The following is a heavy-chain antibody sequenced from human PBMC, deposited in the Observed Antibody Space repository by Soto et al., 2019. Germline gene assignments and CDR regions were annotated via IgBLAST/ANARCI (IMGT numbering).Heavy chain of an antibody. CDR3: SRDGDFYGLDV. J-gene: IGHJ6*02. Sequence: LRLSCTFSGFTSDDYDYALTWVRQAPGKGLQWLGLIRGSTYGGTTEYAASVKGRFTISRDDSKGITYLQMNSLKTEDTAVYYCSRDGDFYGLDVWGQGTTVTVSS. CDR1: GFTSDDYDYA. CDR2: IRGSTYGGTT. D-gene: IGHD3-3*01. V-gene: IGHV3-49*04.